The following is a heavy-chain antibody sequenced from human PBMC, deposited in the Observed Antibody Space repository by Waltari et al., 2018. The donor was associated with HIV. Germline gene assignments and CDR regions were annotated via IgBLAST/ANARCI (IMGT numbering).Heavy chain of an antibody. V-gene: IGHV3-7*01. D-gene: IGHD1-26*01. CDR2: IKDDGSEK. CDR1: GFTFPNSW. CDR3: ARIGTFPHNYAIDF. J-gene: IGHJ6*02. Sequence: EVQVLESGGGLVQSGGSLRLSCATSGFTFPNSWMSWVRQTPGKGLEWVAYIKDDGSEKYYMGSVKGRFTISRDNAKNSMVLQMNSLRAEDTAVYYCARIGTFPHNYAIDFWGQGTTVTVSS.